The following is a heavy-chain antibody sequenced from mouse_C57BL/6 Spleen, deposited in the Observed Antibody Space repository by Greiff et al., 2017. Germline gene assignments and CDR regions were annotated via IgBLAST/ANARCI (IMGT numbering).Heavy chain of an antibody. D-gene: IGHD2-12*01. CDR3: AKGGYREVAY. J-gene: IGHJ3*01. CDR2: INPGSGGT. CDR1: GYAFTSYL. V-gene: IGHV1-54*01. Sequence: VQLQQSGAELVRPGTSVKVSCKASGYAFTSYLIEWVKQRPGQGLEWIGGINPGSGGTKYNEKFKVKATLTADKASSTASMQLSSLTSEDSAVYFCAKGGYREVAYWGQGTLVTVSA.